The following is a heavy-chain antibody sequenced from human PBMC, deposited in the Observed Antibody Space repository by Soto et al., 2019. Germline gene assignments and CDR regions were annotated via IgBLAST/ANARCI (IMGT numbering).Heavy chain of an antibody. D-gene: IGHD3-10*01. Sequence: QVQLVQSGAEVKKPGASVKVSCKASGYTFTSYGISWVRQAPGQGLEWMGWISAYNGNTNYPQKLQGKVTMTTDTSTSTASMELRILRSGDTAVYYCARDAPPFGYWGQGTLVTVSS. CDR2: ISAYNGNT. CDR1: GYTFTSYG. V-gene: IGHV1-18*01. CDR3: ARDAPPFGY. J-gene: IGHJ4*02.